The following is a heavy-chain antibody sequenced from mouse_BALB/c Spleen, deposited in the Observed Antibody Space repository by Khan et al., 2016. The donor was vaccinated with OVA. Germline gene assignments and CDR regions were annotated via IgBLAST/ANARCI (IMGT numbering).Heavy chain of an antibody. V-gene: IGHV3-2*02. CDR1: GYSITSGYG. J-gene: IGHJ2*01. D-gene: IGHD1-2*01. CDR3: ARTARIKY. Sequence: EVQLQQSGPGLVKPSQSLSLTCTVTGYSITSGYGWNWIRQFPGNKLEWMGYISYSGSTNYNPSLKSRISITRDTSKNQFFLQLNSMTTEDTATYYCARTARIKYWGQGTTLTVSS. CDR2: ISYSGST.